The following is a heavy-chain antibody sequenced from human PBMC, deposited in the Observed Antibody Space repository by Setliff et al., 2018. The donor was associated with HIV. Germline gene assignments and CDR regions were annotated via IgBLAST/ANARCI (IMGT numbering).Heavy chain of an antibody. Sequence: ASVKVSCKASGYTFTDYSIHWVRQAPGQGLEWMGWSNPNSGDTKYAQNFQGRVTMTRDTSVSTAYMELSRLTSDDTAVYYCATVDDVSQIYFDYWGQGTLVTVS. CDR2: SNPNSGDT. D-gene: IGHD3-3*01. V-gene: IGHV1-2*02. CDR3: ATVDDVSQIYFDY. CDR1: GYTFTDYS. J-gene: IGHJ4*02.